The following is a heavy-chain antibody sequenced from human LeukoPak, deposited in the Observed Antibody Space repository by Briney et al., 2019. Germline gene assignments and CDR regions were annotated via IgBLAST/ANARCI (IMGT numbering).Heavy chain of an antibody. D-gene: IGHD3-10*01. CDR2: ITKTGSTT. V-gene: IGHV3-21*04. CDR1: GYTFTDHD. Sequence: GGSLRLSCAAYGYTFTDHDMVWVRQAPGKGLEWLSTITKTGSTTYYADSVKGRSTTSRDNAKNSVFLHMNSLRAEDTAIYYCAEVESSYCRIWGQGTLVTVSS. J-gene: IGHJ4*02. CDR3: AEVESSYCRI.